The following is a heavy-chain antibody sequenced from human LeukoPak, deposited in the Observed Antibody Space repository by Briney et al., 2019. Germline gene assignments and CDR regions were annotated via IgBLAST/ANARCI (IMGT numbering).Heavy chain of an antibody. CDR1: GGSINNYY. Sequence: SETLSLTCTVSGGSINNYYWSWIRQPPGKGLEWIGYIYYSGSRGSTNYNSSLKSRITISADTSKNQFSLKMKSVTAVDTAMYYCARGTRFAEVAPTYYSDNWGQGTLVTVSS. D-gene: IGHD3-10*01. V-gene: IGHV4-59*01. CDR2: IYYSGSRGST. J-gene: IGHJ4*02. CDR3: ARGTRFAEVAPTYYSDN.